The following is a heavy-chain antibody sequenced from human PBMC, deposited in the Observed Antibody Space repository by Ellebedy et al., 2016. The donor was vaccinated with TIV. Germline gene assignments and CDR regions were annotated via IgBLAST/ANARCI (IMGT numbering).Heavy chain of an antibody. J-gene: IGHJ6*02. CDR3: AADFPGYCSGGSCYAMDV. Sequence: ASVKVSCXASGYTFTGYYMHWVRQAPGQGLEWMGWINPNSGGTNYAQKFQGWVTMTRDTSTSTAYMKLSSLRSEDTAVYYCAADFPGYCSGGSCYAMDVWGQGTTVTVSS. D-gene: IGHD2-15*01. CDR2: INPNSGGT. V-gene: IGHV1-2*04. CDR1: GYTFTGYY.